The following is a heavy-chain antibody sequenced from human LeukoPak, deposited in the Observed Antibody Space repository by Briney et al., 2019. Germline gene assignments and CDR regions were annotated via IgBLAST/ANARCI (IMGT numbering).Heavy chain of an antibody. CDR3: ARGTEALGALDY. V-gene: IGHV1-69*02. Sequence: SVKVSCKASGGTFSSYTISWVRQAPGQGLEWMGRIIPILGIANYAQKFQGRVTITADKSTSTAYMEPSSLRSEDTAVYYCARGTEALGALDYWGQGTLVTVSS. CDR2: IIPILGIA. D-gene: IGHD1-26*01. J-gene: IGHJ4*02. CDR1: GGTFSSYT.